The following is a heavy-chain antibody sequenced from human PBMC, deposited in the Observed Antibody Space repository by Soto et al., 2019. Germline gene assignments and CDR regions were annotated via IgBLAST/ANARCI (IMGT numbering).Heavy chain of an antibody. V-gene: IGHV1-2*04. CDR1: GYTFTGYY. CDR2: INPNSGGT. J-gene: IGHJ5*02. CDR3: ARDIGDCGSGVDP. D-gene: IGHD2-21*02. Sequence: ASVKVSCKASGYTFTGYYMHWVRQAPGQGLEWMGWINPNSGGTNYAQKFQGWVTMTRDTSISTAYMELSRLRSDDTAVYYCARDIGDCGSGVDPWGQGTLVTVSS.